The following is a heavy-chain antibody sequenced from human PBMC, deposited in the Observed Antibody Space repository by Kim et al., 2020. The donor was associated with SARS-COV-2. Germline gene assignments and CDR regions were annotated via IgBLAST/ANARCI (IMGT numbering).Heavy chain of an antibody. J-gene: IGHJ4*02. CDR3: AKDLVGLVTIFDY. V-gene: IGHV3-23*01. Sequence: GGSLRLSCAASGFTFSSYAMSWVRQAPGKGLEWVSTISGSGGSTYYADSVKGRFTISRDNSKNTLYLQMNSLRAEDTAVYYCAKDLVGLVTIFDYWGRGSLVTVCS. CDR1: GFTFSSYA. D-gene: IGHD3-3*01. CDR2: ISGSGGST.